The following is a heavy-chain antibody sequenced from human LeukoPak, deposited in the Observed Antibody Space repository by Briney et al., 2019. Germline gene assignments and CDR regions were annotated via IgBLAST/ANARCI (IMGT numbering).Heavy chain of an antibody. CDR1: GFTFSSYG. V-gene: IGHV3-33*01. D-gene: IGHD2-2*01. CDR3: ARDGYYCSSTSCYQGYFDY. Sequence: GGSLRLSCAASGFTFSSYGMHWVRQAPGKGLEWVAVIWYDGSNKYYADSVKGRFTISRDNSKNTLYLQMNSLRAKDTAVYYCARDGYYCSSTSCYQGYFDYWGQGTLVTVSS. J-gene: IGHJ4*02. CDR2: IWYDGSNK.